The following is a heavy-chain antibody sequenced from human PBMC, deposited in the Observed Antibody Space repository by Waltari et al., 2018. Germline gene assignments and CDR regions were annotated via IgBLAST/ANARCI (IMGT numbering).Heavy chain of an antibody. CDR3: ARHSDTAMAFQYWYFDL. J-gene: IGHJ2*01. CDR2: SYHSGST. D-gene: IGHD5-18*01. CDR1: GYSISSGYY. V-gene: IGHV4-38-2*01. Sequence: QVQLQESGPGLVKPSENLYLTCAVSGYSISSGYYWGWSRQRTGKGLEWIGSSYHSGSTYYNPSLKSRVTISVDTSKNQFSLKLSSVTAADTAVYYCARHSDTAMAFQYWYFDLWGRGTLVTVSS.